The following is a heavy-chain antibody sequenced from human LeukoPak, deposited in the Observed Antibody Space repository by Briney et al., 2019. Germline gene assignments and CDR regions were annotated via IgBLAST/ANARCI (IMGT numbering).Heavy chain of an antibody. CDR3: ARRASYYYDSSGYYYDDGIYFDY. Sequence: GESLKISCKGSGYSFTSYCIGWVRQMPGKGLEWMGIIYPGDSDTRYSPSFQGQVTISADKSISTAYLQWSSLKASDTAMYYCARRASYYYDSSGYYYDDGIYFDYWGQGTLVTVSS. J-gene: IGHJ4*02. V-gene: IGHV5-51*01. CDR2: IYPGDSDT. CDR1: GYSFTSYC. D-gene: IGHD3-22*01.